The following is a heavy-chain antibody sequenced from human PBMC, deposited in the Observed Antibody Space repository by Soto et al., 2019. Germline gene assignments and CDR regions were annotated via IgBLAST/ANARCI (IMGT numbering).Heavy chain of an antibody. D-gene: IGHD2-15*01. CDR3: AKAGYCTGDSCSFYYFXS. CDR2: ISGSGATP. CDR1: GFTFNNYA. Sequence: PGGSLRLSCSASGFTFNNYAMAWVRQAPGEGLEWVSGISGSGATPYYADSVKGRFTISRDNSKNTLFLQMNSLSAEDTAVYFCAKAGYCTGDSCSFYYFXSWGQVTLVTVSS. J-gene: IGHJ4*02. V-gene: IGHV3-23*01.